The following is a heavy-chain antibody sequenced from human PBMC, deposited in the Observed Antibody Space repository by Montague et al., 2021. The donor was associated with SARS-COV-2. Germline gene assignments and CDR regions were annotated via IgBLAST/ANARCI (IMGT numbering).Heavy chain of an antibody. D-gene: IGHD1-14*01. J-gene: IGHJ4*02. V-gene: IGHV3-23*01. CDR3: ASRPGEPYYYDY. CDR2: ISGRGSST. Sequence: SLRLSCAVSGFTLRSYGMTWVRQAPGKGLEWVSAISGRGSSTYYPDSVKGRFTISRDRSRNTLYLQMNSLRVEDTAVYYCASRPGEPYYYDYWGQGALVTVSS. CDR1: GFTLRSYG.